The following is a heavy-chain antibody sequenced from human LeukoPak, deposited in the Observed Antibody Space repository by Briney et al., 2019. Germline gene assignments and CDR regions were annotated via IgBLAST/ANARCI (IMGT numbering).Heavy chain of an antibody. CDR3: SRSSSGWYTFDY. V-gene: IGHV3-23*01. CDR2: IGDSGGTT. Sequence: GGSLRLSCAASGFTFSSYAMTWVRQAPRKGLEWVSSIGDSGGTTKYADSVKGRFTISRDNFKNTLFLQMNSLRAEDTAVYHCSRSSSGWYTFDYWGQGSLVTVSS. J-gene: IGHJ4*02. D-gene: IGHD6-13*01. CDR1: GFTFSSYA.